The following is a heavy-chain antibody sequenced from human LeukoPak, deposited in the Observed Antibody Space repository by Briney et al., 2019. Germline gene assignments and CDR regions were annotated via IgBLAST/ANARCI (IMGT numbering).Heavy chain of an antibody. J-gene: IGHJ4*02. V-gene: IGHV3-23*01. CDR1: GFTFSNYA. CDR2: ISGSGGTT. D-gene: IGHD3-9*01. Sequence: GGSLRLSCAASGFTFSNYAISWVRQAPGKGLEWVSAISGSGGTTYYPDSVKGRFTISRDNSKNTLYLQMNSLSAEDTAVYYCLYVSRYFDWLFPLDYWGQGTLVTVSS. CDR3: LYVSRYFDWLFPLDY.